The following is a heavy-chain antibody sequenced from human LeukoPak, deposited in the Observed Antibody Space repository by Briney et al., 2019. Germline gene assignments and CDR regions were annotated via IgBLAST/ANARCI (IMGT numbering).Heavy chain of an antibody. J-gene: IGHJ6*03. CDR3: ARVGYSSSSFGVAFYYYYMDV. CDR1: GFTFDDYA. D-gene: IGHD6-6*01. V-gene: IGHV3-9*01. CDR2: ISWNSGGI. Sequence: GRSLRLSCAASGFTFDDYAMHWVRQAPGKGLEWVSGISWNSGGIGYADSVKGRFTISRDNAKNSLYLQMNSLRVEDTALYYCARVGYSSSSFGVAFYYYYMDVWGKGTTVTVSS.